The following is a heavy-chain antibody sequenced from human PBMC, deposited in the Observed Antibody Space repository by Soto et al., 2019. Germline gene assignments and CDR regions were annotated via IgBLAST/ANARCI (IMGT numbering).Heavy chain of an antibody. CDR1: GGTFSSYA. CDR2: IIPIFGTA. CDR3: AQKKNYKVAAAGTRRWYFDL. J-gene: IGHJ2*01. V-gene: IGHV1-69*01. Sequence: QVQLVQSGAEVKKPGSSVKVSCKASGGTFSSYAISWVRQAPGQGLEWMGGIIPIFGTANYAQKFQGRVTITADESTSTAYLELSSLRSEDPAVYYCAQKKNYKVAAAGTRRWYFDLWGRGTLVTVSS. D-gene: IGHD6-13*01.